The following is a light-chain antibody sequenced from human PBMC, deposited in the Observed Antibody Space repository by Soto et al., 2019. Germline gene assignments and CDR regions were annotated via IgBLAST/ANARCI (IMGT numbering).Light chain of an antibody. V-gene: IGKV3-20*01. J-gene: IGKJ4*01. CDR2: DVS. Sequence: EIVLTQSPGTLSLSPGERATVSCRASQSVSSNLAWYQQKPGQAPRLLIYDVSSRATGTPERFSGSGSGTDFTLNIGRLEPEDFAVYYCQQYGTSPLTFGGGTKVDIK. CDR1: QSVSSN. CDR3: QQYGTSPLT.